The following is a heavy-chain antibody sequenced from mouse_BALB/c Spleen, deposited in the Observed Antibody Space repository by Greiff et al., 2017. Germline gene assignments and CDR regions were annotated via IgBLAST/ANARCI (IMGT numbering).Heavy chain of an antibody. V-gene: IGHV5-4*02. CDR1: GFTFSDYY. Sequence: EVQGVESGGGLVKPGGSLKLSCAASGFTFSDYYMYWVRQTPEKRLEWVATISDGGSYTYYPDSVKGRFTISRDNAKNNLYLQMSSLKSEDTAMYYCARDRDGSSYWYFDVWGAGTTVTVSS. D-gene: IGHD1-1*01. J-gene: IGHJ1*01. CDR2: ISDGGSYT. CDR3: ARDRDGSSYWYFDV.